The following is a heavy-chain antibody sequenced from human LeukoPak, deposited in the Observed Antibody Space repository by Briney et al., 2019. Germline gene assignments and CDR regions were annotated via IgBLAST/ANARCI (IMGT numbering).Heavy chain of an antibody. CDR3: ARHKAAPHYYYMDV. CDR1: GGSISSGGYY. V-gene: IGHV4-31*03. J-gene: IGHJ6*03. Sequence: KASETLSLTCTVSGGSISSGGYYWSWIRQHPGKGLEWIGYIYYSGSTYYNPSLKSRVTISVDTSKNQFSLKLSSVTAADTAVYYCARHKAAPHYYYMDVWGKGTTVTVSS. D-gene: IGHD6-6*01. CDR2: IYYSGST.